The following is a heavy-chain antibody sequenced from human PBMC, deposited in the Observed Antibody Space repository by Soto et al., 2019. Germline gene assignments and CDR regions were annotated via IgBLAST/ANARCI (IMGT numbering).Heavy chain of an antibody. CDR3: ARVGGSGYDYSEDYYFDY. CDR2: IIPIFGTA. J-gene: IGHJ4*02. CDR1: GGTFSSYA. Sequence: QVQLVQSGAEVKKPGSSVKVSCKASGGTFSSYAISWVRQAPGQGLEWMGGIIPIFGTANYAQKFQGRVTITADESTSTAYMELSSLRSEDTAVYYCARVGGSGYDYSEDYYFDYWGQGTLVTVSS. D-gene: IGHD5-12*01. V-gene: IGHV1-69*01.